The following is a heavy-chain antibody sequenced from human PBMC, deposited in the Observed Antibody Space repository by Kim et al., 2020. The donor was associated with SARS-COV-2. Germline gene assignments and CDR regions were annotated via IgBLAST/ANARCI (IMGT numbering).Heavy chain of an antibody. J-gene: IGHJ6*02. D-gene: IGHD3-9*01. CDR1: GYTFTSYY. CDR3: ARGNDILTGYHHYGMDV. CDR2: INPSGGST. V-gene: IGHV1-46*01. Sequence: ASVKVSCKASGYTFTSYYMHWVRQAPGQGLEWMGIINPSGGSTSYAPKFQGRVTMTRDTSTSTVYMELSSLRSEDTAVYYCARGNDILTGYHHYGMDVWGQGTTVTVSS.